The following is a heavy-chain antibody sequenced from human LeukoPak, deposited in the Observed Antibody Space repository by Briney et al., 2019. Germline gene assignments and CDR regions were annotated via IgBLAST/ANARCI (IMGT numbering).Heavy chain of an antibody. J-gene: IGHJ6*02. CDR2: INPNSGGT. D-gene: IGHD5-12*01. CDR1: GYTFTGYY. V-gene: IGHV1-2*04. Sequence: ASVKVSCKASGYTFTGYYMHWVRQAPGQGLEWMGWINPNSGGTNYAQKFQGWVTMTRDTSISTAYMELSRLRSDDTAVYYCARDLCGSCSGYDLYYYYGMDVWGQGTTVTVSS. CDR3: ARDLCGSCSGYDLYYYYGMDV.